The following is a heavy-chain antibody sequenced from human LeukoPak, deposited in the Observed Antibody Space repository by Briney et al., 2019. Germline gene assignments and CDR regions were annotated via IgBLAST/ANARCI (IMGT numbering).Heavy chain of an antibody. CDR1: GYTFTSYA. CDR3: ARLEDWRSPAADNWSDP. V-gene: IGHV7-4-1*02. Sequence: VASVKVSCKASGYTFTSYAMNWVRQAPGQGLEWMGWINTNTGNPTYAQGFTGRFVFSLDTSVSTAYLQISSLKAEDTAVYYCARLEDWRSPAADNWSDPWGQGTLVTVSS. CDR2: INTNTGNP. D-gene: IGHD6-13*01. J-gene: IGHJ5*02.